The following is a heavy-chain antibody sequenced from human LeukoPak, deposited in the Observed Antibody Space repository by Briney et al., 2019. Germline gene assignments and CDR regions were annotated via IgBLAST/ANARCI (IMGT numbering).Heavy chain of an antibody. J-gene: IGHJ4*01. Sequence: SETLSLTCAVYGGSFSGYYWSWIRQPPGKGLEWIGEINHSGSTNYNPSLKSRVTISVDTSKNQFSLNLSSLTAADTAVYYCASNLNAGSYSFDY. CDR2: INHSGST. CDR1: GGSFSGYY. CDR3: ASNLNAGSYSFDY. V-gene: IGHV4-34*01. D-gene: IGHD1-26*01.